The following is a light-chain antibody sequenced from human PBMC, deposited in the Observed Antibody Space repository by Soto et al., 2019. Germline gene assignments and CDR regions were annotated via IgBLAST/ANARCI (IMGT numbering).Light chain of an antibody. Sequence: DIQMTQSPSSLSASIGDRVTISCRASQSISTYLNWYQHKPGRAPKLLIYAASSLQGGVPSRFSGSGSGTVFTLTSSSLQPEHFATYYCQQSYSNPAFGQQSYSSPTFGGGTKVDMK. CDR1: QSISTY. CDR3: QQSYSNPAFGQQSYSSPT. J-gene: IGKJ4*01. CDR2: AAS. V-gene: IGKV1-39*01.